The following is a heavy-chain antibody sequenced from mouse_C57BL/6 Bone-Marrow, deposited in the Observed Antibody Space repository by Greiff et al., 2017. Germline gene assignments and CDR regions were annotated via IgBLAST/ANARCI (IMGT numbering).Heavy chain of an antibody. CDR3: ARSKNTRYMDY. V-gene: IGHV1-54*01. D-gene: IGHD5-2*01. CDR2: INPGSGGT. CDR1: GYAFTNYL. Sequence: VQLKESGAELVRPGTSVKVSCKASGYAFTNYLIEWVKQRPGQGLEWIGVINPGSGGTNYNEKFKGKATLTADKSSSTAYMQLSSLTSEDSAVYFCARSKNTRYMDYWGQGTSVTVSS. J-gene: IGHJ4*01.